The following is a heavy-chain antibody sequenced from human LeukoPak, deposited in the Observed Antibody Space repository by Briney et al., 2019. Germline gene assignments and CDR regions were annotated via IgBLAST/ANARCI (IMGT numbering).Heavy chain of an antibody. V-gene: IGHV4-59*08. J-gene: IGHJ4*02. CDR1: GGPISGYY. CDR3: ARHARSTTNHDL. D-gene: IGHD6-13*01. CDR2: IYYSGST. Sequence: SETLSLTCTVSGGPISGYYWRWIRHPPRKGLEWHGYIYYSGSTNYNPSRKSRVTISADTFKNQFSLKLRLVTAADTAGYYCARHARSTTNHDLWGQGNLVTVSS.